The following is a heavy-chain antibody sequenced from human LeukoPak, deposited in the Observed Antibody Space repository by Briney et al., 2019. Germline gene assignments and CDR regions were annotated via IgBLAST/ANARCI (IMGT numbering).Heavy chain of an antibody. CDR1: GFTFSSYA. D-gene: IGHD2-2*01. CDR2: ISGSGVDT. Sequence: GGSLRLSCAASGFTFSSYAMSWVRQAPGKGLEWVSGISGSGVDTYYADSVKGRFTISRDNAKNSLYLQMNSLRVEDTAVYYCARGGGYCSSTSCYYGMDVWGQGTTVTVSS. V-gene: IGHV3-23*01. J-gene: IGHJ6*02. CDR3: ARGGGYCSSTSCYYGMDV.